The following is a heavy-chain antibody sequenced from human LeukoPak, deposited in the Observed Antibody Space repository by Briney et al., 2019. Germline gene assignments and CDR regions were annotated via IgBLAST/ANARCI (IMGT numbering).Heavy chain of an antibody. CDR3: ARTSPIVGATGGAFDI. D-gene: IGHD1-26*01. Sequence: SVKVSCKASGGTFSSYTISWVRQAPGQGLEWMGRIIPILGIANSAQKFQGRVTITADKSTSTAYMELSSLRSEDTAVYYCARTSPIVGATGGAFDIWGQGTMVTVSS. J-gene: IGHJ3*02. CDR1: GGTFSSYT. V-gene: IGHV1-69*02. CDR2: IIPILGIA.